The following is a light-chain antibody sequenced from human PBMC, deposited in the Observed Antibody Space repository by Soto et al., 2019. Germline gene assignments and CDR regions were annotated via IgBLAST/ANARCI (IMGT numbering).Light chain of an antibody. CDR1: QSISSW. CDR3: QYYNNWLAT. Sequence: DIQMTQSPSTLSASVGDRVTITCRASQSISSWLAWYQQKPGRAPRLLIYDASSFESGVPSRFSGSGYGTEFTLTIRSRQSEDLPIYYGQYYNNWLATFGGGTKV. V-gene: IGKV1-5*01. CDR2: DAS. J-gene: IGKJ4*01.